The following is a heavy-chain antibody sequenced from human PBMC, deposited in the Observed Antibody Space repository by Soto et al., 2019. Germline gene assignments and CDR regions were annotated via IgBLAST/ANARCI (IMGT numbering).Heavy chain of an antibody. V-gene: IGHV1-69*06. CDR2: LIPVSGTP. Sequence: SVTVSCKASGGTFANFGISWLRQAPGQGLEWMGGLIPVSGTPNYAQKFQGRVSITADTSTSTAYMELRSLRSEDTAAYYCARDSSSWRYYFDSWGQGTLVTVSS. CDR1: GGTFANFG. CDR3: ARDSSSWRYYFDS. J-gene: IGHJ4*02. D-gene: IGHD6-13*01.